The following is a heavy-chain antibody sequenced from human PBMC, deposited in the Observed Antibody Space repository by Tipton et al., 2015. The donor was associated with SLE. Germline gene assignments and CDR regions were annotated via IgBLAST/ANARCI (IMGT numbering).Heavy chain of an antibody. CDR3: ARTVSNYYGMDV. J-gene: IGHJ6*02. CDR1: GFTFSSYG. CDR2: IWYDGSNK. V-gene: IGHV3-33*01. Sequence: SLRLSCAASGFTFSSYGMHWVRQAPGKGLEWVAVIWYDGSNKYYADSVKGRFTISRDNSKNTLYLQMNSLRAEDTAVYYCARTVSNYYGMDVRGQGTTVTVCS.